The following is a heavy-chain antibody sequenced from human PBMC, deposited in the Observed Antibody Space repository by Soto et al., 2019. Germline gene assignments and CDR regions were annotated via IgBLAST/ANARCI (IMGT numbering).Heavy chain of an antibody. CDR3: ARHVPAAGYYYGMDV. J-gene: IGHJ6*02. V-gene: IGHV1-69*12. D-gene: IGHD2-2*01. CDR2: IIPIFGTA. CDR1: GGTFSSYA. Sequence: QVQLVQSGAGVKKPGSSVKVSCKASGGTFSSYAISWVRQAPGQGLEWMGGIIPIFGTANYAQKFQGRVTITADESTSTAYMALGSLRSEDTAVYYCARHVPAAGYYYGMDVWGQGTTVTVSS.